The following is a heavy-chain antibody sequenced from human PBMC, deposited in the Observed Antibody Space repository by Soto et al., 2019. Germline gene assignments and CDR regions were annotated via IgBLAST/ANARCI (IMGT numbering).Heavy chain of an antibody. CDR2: ISGSGGST. V-gene: IGHV3-23*01. CDR3: AKDLNIVVVPAAMPDNWFDP. D-gene: IGHD2-2*01. CDR1: GFTFSSYA. Sequence: EVQLLESGGGLVQPGGSLRLSCAASGFTFSSYAMSWVRQAPGKGLEWVSAISGSGGSTYYADSVKGRFTISRDNSKNTLYLQMNSLRAEDPAVYYCAKDLNIVVVPAAMPDNWFDPWGQGTLVTVSS. J-gene: IGHJ5*02.